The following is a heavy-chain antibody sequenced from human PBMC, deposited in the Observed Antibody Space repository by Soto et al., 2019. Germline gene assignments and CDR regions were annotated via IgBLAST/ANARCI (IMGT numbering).Heavy chain of an antibody. CDR3: ARSSESAAATIYYFDY. D-gene: IGHD6-25*01. V-gene: IGHV1-46*01. Sequence: GASVKVSCKASGYTFTSYYMHWVRQAPGQGLEWMGIINPSGGSTSYAQKFQGRVTMTRDTSTSTAYMELRSLRSDDTAVYYCARSSESAAATIYYFDYWGQGTLVTVSS. CDR2: INPSGGST. CDR1: GYTFTSYY. J-gene: IGHJ4*02.